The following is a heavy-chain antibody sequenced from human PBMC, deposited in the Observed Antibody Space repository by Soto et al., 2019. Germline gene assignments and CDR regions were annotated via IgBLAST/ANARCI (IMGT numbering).Heavy chain of an antibody. Sequence: EVQLVESGGGLVKPGGSLRLSCAASGFTFSSYSMNWVRQAPGKGLEWVSSISSSSSYIYYADSVKGRFTISRDNAKNSLYLQMNCLRAEDTAVYYCAREVSYYYGSGSSRYFDYWGHVTLVTVSS. CDR3: AREVSYYYGSGSSRYFDY. J-gene: IGHJ4*01. CDR2: ISSSSSYI. D-gene: IGHD3-10*01. CDR1: GFTFSSYS. V-gene: IGHV3-21*01.